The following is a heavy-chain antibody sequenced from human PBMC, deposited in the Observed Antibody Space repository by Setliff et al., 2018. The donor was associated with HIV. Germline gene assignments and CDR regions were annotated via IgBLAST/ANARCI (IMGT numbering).Heavy chain of an antibody. J-gene: IGHJ1*01. CDR2: IYHSDFT. D-gene: IGHD6-13*01. CDR3: ATDGYRVPTGLNH. V-gene: IGHV4-4*02. CDR1: YVSISHNIW. Sequence: PSETLSLTCNVSYVSISHNIWWTWVRQAPGKGLEWIGEIYHSDFTNYSPSLKSRVTIAMDKSKNQVSLELRSVTAADTAVYFCATDGYRVPTGLNHWGQGALVTVSS.